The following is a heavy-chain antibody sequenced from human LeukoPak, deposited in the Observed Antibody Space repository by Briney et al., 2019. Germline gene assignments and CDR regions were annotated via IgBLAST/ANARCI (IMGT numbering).Heavy chain of an antibody. J-gene: IGHJ3*02. V-gene: IGHV6-1*01. D-gene: IGHD3-10*01. Sequence: SQTLSLTCAISGDSVSSNSAAWNWIRQSPSRGLEWLGRIYYRSQWYNDDAVPVKSRITINPDTAKNQFSLHLNSVTPDDTALYYCARGGLVRGSLNSLTGFDIWGQGTMVTVSS. CDR2: IYYRSQWYN. CDR3: ARGGLVRGSLNSLTGFDI. CDR1: GDSVSSNSAA.